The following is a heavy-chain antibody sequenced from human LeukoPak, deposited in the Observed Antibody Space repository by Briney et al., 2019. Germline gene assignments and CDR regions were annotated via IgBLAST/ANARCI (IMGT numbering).Heavy chain of an antibody. Sequence: ASVKVSCKASGYTFTSYGISWVRQAPGKGLEWMGGFDPEDGETIYAQKFQGRVTMTRNTSIRTAYMELSSLRSEDTAVYYCARARGYSYGYSDSWGQGTLVTVSS. CDR1: GYTFTSYG. V-gene: IGHV1-8*02. J-gene: IGHJ4*02. CDR2: FDPEDGET. CDR3: ARARGYSYGYSDS. D-gene: IGHD5-18*01.